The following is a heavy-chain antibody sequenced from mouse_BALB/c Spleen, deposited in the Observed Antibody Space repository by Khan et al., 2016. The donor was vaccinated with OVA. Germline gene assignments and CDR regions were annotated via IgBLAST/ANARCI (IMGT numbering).Heavy chain of an antibody. CDR2: TNPTNGRT. D-gene: IGHD1-1*01. CDR3: ARIKKIVATYFDY. J-gene: IGHJ2*01. CDR1: GYTFTSYW. V-gene: IGHV1S81*02. Sequence: VQLQQSGAELVKAGASVKMSCKASGYTFTSYWMHWVKQRLGQGLEWFAETNPTNGRTYYKEKFKSKATLTVDKSSSTAYMLLSGPTFEDSAVYYCARIKKIVATYFDYWGQGTTLTVSS.